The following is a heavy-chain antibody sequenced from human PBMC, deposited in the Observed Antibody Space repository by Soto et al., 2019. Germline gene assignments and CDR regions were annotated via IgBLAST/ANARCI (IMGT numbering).Heavy chain of an antibody. Sequence: SETLSLTCTVSGGSMSSNYWSWIRQSPAKGLEWIGFVYYGGTNYNPSFESRVTMSVDTPKKQFSLELTDVTAADTAVYYCVSYGGAFFFDHWGQGPLVIAPS. CDR3: VSYGGAFFFDH. J-gene: IGHJ4*02. D-gene: IGHD4-17*01. CDR2: VYYGGT. V-gene: IGHV4-59*01. CDR1: GGSMSSNY.